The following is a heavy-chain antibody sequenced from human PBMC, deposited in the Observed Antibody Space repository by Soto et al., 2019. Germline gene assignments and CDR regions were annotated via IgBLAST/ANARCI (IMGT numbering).Heavy chain of an antibody. CDR1: GGTFSSHT. CDR3: ARPDFGDYWYFDL. J-gene: IGHJ2*01. D-gene: IGHD4-17*01. Sequence: QDQSVQSGAEVKKPGSSVKVSCKASGGTFSSHTFSWVLQAPGQGLEWMGRIIPALGTATYAQKFQGRVTITADESATTVYMQLNSLRSEDTAVYYCARPDFGDYWYFDLWGRGTLVTVSS. CDR2: IIPALGTA. V-gene: IGHV1-69*08.